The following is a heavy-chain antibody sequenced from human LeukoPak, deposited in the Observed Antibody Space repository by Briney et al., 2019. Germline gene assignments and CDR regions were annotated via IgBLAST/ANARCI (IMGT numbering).Heavy chain of an antibody. J-gene: IGHJ6*04. V-gene: IGHV1-69*13. D-gene: IGHD3-10*01. CDR2: IIPIFGTA. CDR1: GGTFSSYA. Sequence: GAAVKVSCKASGGTFSSYAISWVRQAPGQGLEWMGGIIPIFGTANYAQKFQGRVTITADESTSTAYMELSSLRSEDTAVYYCTRGTGSGSYYSDYYYYGMDVWGKGTTVTVSS. CDR3: TRGTGSGSYYSDYYYYGMDV.